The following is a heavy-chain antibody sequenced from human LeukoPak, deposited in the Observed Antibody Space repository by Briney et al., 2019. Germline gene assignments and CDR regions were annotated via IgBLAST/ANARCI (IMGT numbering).Heavy chain of an antibody. CDR2: ISYDGSNK. CDR3: AKDGGGIAAAGTWENWFDP. Sequence: GRSLRLSCAASGFTFSSYGMHWVRQAPGKGLEWVAVISYDGSNKYYADSVKGRFTISRDNSKNTLYLQMNSLRAEDTAVYYCAKDGGGIAAAGTWENWFDPWGQGTLVTVSS. CDR1: GFTFSSYG. D-gene: IGHD6-13*01. J-gene: IGHJ5*02. V-gene: IGHV3-30*18.